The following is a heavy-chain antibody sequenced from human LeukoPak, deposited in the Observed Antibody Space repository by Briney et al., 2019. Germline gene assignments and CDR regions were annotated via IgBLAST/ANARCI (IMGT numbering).Heavy chain of an antibody. J-gene: IGHJ4*02. D-gene: IGHD6-19*01. Sequence: GGSLRLSCVASGFTFSRDWMSWVRQAPGKGLEWVANIKEDGSAQYYADSVKGRFTISRDNSKNTLYLQVNSLRAEDTAVYYCAKDRGSGYLDYWGQGTLVTVSS. CDR1: GFTFSRDW. V-gene: IGHV3-7*01. CDR3: AKDRGSGYLDY. CDR2: IKEDGSAQ.